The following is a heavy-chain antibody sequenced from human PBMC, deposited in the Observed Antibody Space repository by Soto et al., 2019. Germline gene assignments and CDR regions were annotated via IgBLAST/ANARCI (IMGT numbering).Heavy chain of an antibody. V-gene: IGHV2-5*01. CDR2: IYWNEDK. D-gene: IGHD2-8*01. J-gene: IGHJ4*02. CDR1: AFSLSTNGVG. Sequence: QITLEESGPTLVKPTQTLTLTCTFSAFSLSTNGVGVGWIRQPPGKPLEWLAVIYWNEDKRYSRSLKSRLSITKDTSKNQVVLTMTTMDPVDTATYYCVHTVMVHTITGGHYFDYWGPGILVTVSS. CDR3: VHTVMVHTITGGHYFDY.